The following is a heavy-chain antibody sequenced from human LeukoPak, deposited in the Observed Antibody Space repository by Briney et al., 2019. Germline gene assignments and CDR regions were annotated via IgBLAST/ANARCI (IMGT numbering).Heavy chain of an antibody. D-gene: IGHD5-18*01. V-gene: IGHV1-69*04. Sequence: ASVKVSCKASGGTFSSYAIRWVRQAPGQGLELIGKNIPIFGIANYAQKFQGRVTITADKSTSTAYMELSSLRSEDTAVYCCASGYSYGDGTYYFDYWGQGTLVTVSS. CDR2: NIPIFGIA. CDR3: ASGYSYGDGTYYFDY. CDR1: GGTFSSYA. J-gene: IGHJ4*02.